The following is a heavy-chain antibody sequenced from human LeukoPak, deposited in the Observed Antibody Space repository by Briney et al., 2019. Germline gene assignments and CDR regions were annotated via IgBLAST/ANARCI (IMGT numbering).Heavy chain of an antibody. CDR3: ARAEIADAFDI. D-gene: IGHD2-21*01. CDR2: IYHSGST. CDR1: GGSISSGGYS. Sequence: KPSETLSLTCAVSGGSISSGGYSWSWIRQPPGKGLEWIGYIYHSGSTYYNPSLKSRVTISVDRSKNQFSLELSSVTAADTAVYYCARAEIADAFDIWGQGTMVTVSS. V-gene: IGHV4-30-2*01. J-gene: IGHJ3*02.